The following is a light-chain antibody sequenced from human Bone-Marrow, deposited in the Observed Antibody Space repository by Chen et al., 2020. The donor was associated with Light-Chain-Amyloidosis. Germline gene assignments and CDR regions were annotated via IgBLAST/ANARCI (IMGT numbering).Light chain of an antibody. CDR3: SSYGGNNDIV. V-gene: IGLV2-8*01. CDR2: EVT. Sequence: QSALTQLPSASGSPGQSVTISCTGTSSDVGTYNYVSWYQQHPGKAPRHIIYEVTKRPSGVPDRFSGSKFGNTASLTISGLQAEDKADYYCSSYGGNNDIVFGGGTKLTVL. CDR1: SSDVGTYNY. J-gene: IGLJ2*01.